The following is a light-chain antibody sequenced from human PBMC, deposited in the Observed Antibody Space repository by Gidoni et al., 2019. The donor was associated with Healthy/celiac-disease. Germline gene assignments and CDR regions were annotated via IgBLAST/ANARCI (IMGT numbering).Light chain of an antibody. CDR3: QAWDSSTDVV. CDR2: QDS. Sequence: SYELTQPPSASVSPGQTASITCSGDKLGDKYACWYQQKPGQSPVLVIYQDSKRPSGSPERFSGSNSGNTATLTISGTQAMDEADYYCQAWDSSTDVVFGGGTKLTVL. CDR1: KLGDKY. J-gene: IGLJ2*01. V-gene: IGLV3-1*01.